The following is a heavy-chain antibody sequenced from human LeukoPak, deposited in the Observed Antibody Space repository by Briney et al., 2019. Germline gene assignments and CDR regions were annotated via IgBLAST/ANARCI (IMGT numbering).Heavy chain of an antibody. CDR3: ARVPYDFWSGSHRAAFDY. Sequence: SVKVSCKASGGTLSSYAISWVRQAPGQGLEWMGGIIPIFGTANYAQKFQGRVTITADESTSTAYMELSSLRSEDTAVYYCARVPYDFWSGSHRAAFDYWGQGTLVTVSS. CDR2: IIPIFGTA. CDR1: GGTLSSYA. J-gene: IGHJ4*02. D-gene: IGHD3-3*01. V-gene: IGHV1-69*13.